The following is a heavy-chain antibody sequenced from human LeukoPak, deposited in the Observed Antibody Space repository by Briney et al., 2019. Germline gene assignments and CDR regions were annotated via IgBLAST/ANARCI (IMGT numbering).Heavy chain of an antibody. D-gene: IGHD3-22*01. CDR2: IYTSGST. CDR3: VRVIGAPNYYYYMDV. J-gene: IGHJ6*03. CDR1: GVSISTYY. Sequence: SETLSLTCTVSGVSISTYYWSWIRQPAGKGLEWIGRIYTSGSTNYNPSLKSRVTMSVDTSKNQFSLKLSSVTAADTAVYYCVRVIGAPNYYYYMDVWAKGPRSPSP. V-gene: IGHV4-4*07.